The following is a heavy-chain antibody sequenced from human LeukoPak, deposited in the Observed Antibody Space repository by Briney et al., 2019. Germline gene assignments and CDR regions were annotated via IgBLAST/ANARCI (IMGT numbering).Heavy chain of an antibody. J-gene: IGHJ5*02. V-gene: IGHV4-39*01. CDR2: IYYSGST. Sequence: SETLSLTCIVSGGSISSSSYYWGWIRQPPGKGLEWIGSIYYSGSTYYNPSLKSRVTIPVDTSKNQFSLKLSSVTAADTAVYYCARRQELRFDWFDPWGQGTLVTVSS. CDR1: GGSISSSSYY. D-gene: IGHD4-11*01. CDR3: ARRQELRFDWFDP.